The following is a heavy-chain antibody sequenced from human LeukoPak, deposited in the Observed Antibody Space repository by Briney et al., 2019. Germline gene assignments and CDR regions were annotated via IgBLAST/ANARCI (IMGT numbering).Heavy chain of an antibody. CDR3: ARGILSGYYFDS. D-gene: IGHD2-15*01. CDR2: IHYSGSA. V-gene: IGHV4-34*01. Sequence: ASETLSLTCAVYGGSFSGYYWSWIRQSPGKGLEWIAEIHYSGSASYNPSLKSRVTISGDPSKNQVSLRVTSMTAADTAEYYCARGILSGYYFDSWGQGSLVTVSS. J-gene: IGHJ4*02. CDR1: GGSFSGYY.